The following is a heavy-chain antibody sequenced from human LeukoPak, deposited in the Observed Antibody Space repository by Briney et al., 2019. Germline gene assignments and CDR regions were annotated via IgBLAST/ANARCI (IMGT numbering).Heavy chain of an antibody. Sequence: ASVKVSCKASGYTFTSYDINWVRQATGQGLEWMGWMNPNSGNTGYAQKFQGRVTMTRNTSISTAYMELSSLRSEDPAVYYCARGPSYVVTFGGVINWFDPWGQGTLVTVSS. J-gene: IGHJ5*02. CDR3: ARGPSYVVTFGGVINWFDP. CDR1: GYTFTSYD. D-gene: IGHD3-16*01. CDR2: MNPNSGNT. V-gene: IGHV1-8*01.